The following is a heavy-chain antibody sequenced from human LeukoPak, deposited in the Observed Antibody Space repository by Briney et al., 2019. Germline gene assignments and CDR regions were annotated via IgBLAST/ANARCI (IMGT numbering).Heavy chain of an antibody. CDR3: AVTVTLHRYMDV. CDR2: IIPIFGAA. D-gene: IGHD4-17*01. V-gene: IGHV1-69*13. Sequence: GASVKVSCKTSGGTFSRSAISWVRQAPGQGLEWMGGIIPIFGAANYAQKFQGRVTITADESTSTAYMELSSLRSEDTAVYYCAVTVTLHRYMDVWGKGTTVTVSS. J-gene: IGHJ6*03. CDR1: GGTFSRSA.